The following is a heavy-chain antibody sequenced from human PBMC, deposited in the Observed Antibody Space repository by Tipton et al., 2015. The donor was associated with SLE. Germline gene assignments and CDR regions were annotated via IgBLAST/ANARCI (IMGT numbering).Heavy chain of an antibody. Sequence: TLSLTCTVSGGSISSYYWSWIRQPPGKGLEWIGYIYYSGSTNYNPSLKSRVTISVDTSKNQFSLKLSSVTAADTAVYYCARVRDSSGPTFDYWGQGTLVTVSS. CDR3: ARVRDSSGPTFDY. V-gene: IGHV4-59*01. J-gene: IGHJ4*02. CDR1: GGSISSYY. D-gene: IGHD6-19*01. CDR2: IYYSGST.